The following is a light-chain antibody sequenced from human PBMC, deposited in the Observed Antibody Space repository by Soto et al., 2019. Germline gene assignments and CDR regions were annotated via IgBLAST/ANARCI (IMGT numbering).Light chain of an antibody. CDR1: QSVSSSY. V-gene: IGKV3-20*01. Sequence: EIVLTQSPGTLSLSPGERATLSCRASQSVSSSYLAWYQQKPGQAPRLLIYGASSRATGIPDRFSGSGSGTDFTLTISILEPDDLAVYYCQQYCSSPRTFGQGTKLEIK. J-gene: IGKJ2*01. CDR3: QQYCSSPRT. CDR2: GAS.